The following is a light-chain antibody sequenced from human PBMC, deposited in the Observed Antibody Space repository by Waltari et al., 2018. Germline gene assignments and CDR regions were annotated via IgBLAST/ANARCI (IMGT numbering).Light chain of an antibody. J-gene: IGLJ2*01. V-gene: IGLV3-25*03. Sequence: SPDLTQPPSVSVSPGQTATITCFGDNLPKHYVPWYQQRPGQVPVMRIYRDKERPSGIPERFSGSTSGTRATLTIRGAQAEDEAHYFCQSSDSSVTFAVFGGGTKLTVL. CDR1: NLPKHY. CDR2: RDK. CDR3: QSSDSSVTFAV.